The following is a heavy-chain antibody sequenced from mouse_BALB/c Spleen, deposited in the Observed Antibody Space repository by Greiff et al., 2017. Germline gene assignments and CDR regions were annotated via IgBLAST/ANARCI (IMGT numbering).Heavy chain of an antibody. CDR3: ARSADGYYPWFAY. Sequence: EVHLVESGGGLVQPGGSRKLSCAASGFTFSSFGMHWVRQAPEKGLEWVAYISSGSSTIYYADTVKGRFTISRDNPKNTLFLQMTSLRSEDTAMYYCARSADGYYPWFAYWGQGTLVTVSA. D-gene: IGHD2-3*01. J-gene: IGHJ3*01. CDR2: ISSGSSTI. V-gene: IGHV5-17*02. CDR1: GFTFSSFG.